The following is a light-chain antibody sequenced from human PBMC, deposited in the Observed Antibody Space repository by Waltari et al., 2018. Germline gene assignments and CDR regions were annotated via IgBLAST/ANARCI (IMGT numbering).Light chain of an antibody. J-gene: IGKJ4*02. Sequence: IVLTQSPDNLSLSPGYTVTFPCRPGQPVRSTALAWYQQRPGQAPRLLIFDSSRRATGIPDRFSGRGSATDFTLTISRLETEDVGIYYCHQSEKSPMTFGRGTRLEIK. CDR2: DSS. CDR1: QPVRSTA. V-gene: IGKV3-20*01. CDR3: HQSEKSPMT.